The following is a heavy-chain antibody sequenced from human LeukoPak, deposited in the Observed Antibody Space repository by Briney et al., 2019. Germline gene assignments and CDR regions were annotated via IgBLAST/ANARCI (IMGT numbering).Heavy chain of an antibody. CDR1: GNSISSDYY. D-gene: IGHD1-26*01. CDR3: ARFNSGSYQHYFDY. Sequence: SETLSLTCTVSGNSISSDYYWGWIRQPPGKGLECIGSIYYSGSTYYNPSLKSRVTISIDTSKNQFSLKLSSVTAADTAVYYCARFNSGSYQHYFDYWGQGTLVTVSS. V-gene: IGHV4-38-2*02. J-gene: IGHJ4*02. CDR2: IYYSGST.